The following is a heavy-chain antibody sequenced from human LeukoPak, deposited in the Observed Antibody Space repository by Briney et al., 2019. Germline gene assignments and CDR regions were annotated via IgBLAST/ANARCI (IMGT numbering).Heavy chain of an antibody. D-gene: IGHD2-2*01. Sequence: GGSLRLSCAASGFTFSSYAMHWVRQAPGKGLEWVAVISYDGSNKYYADSVKGRFTISRDNSKNTLYLQMNSLRAEDTAVYYCARDNIVVPAVPPVTGYFDYWGQGTLVTVSS. CDR3: ARDNIVVPAVPPVTGYFDY. CDR2: ISYDGSNK. V-gene: IGHV3-30*01. CDR1: GFTFSSYA. J-gene: IGHJ4*02.